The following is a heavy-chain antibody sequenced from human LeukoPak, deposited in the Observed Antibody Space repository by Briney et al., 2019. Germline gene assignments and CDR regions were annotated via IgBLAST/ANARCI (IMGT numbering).Heavy chain of an antibody. Sequence: SETLSLTCAVYGVSFSGYYWSWIRQPPGKGLEWIGEINHSGSTNYNPSLKSRVTISVDTSKNQFSLKLSSVTAADTAVYYCARRSSGSFDYWGQGTLVTVSS. CDR3: ARRSSGSFDY. CDR1: GVSFSGYY. D-gene: IGHD6-19*01. CDR2: INHSGST. V-gene: IGHV4-34*01. J-gene: IGHJ4*02.